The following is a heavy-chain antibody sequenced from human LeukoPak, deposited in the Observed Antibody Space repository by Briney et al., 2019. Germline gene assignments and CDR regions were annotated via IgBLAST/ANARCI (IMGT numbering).Heavy chain of an antibody. V-gene: IGHV4-39*07. CDR2: IYYSGST. CDR3: ARDAYYDSSKKGAFDI. CDR1: GGSISSSSYY. D-gene: IGHD3-22*01. Sequence: KASETLSLTCSVSGGSISSSSYYWGCIRQPPGKGLEWIGSIYYSGSTYYNPSLKSRVTISVDTSKNQFSLKLSSVTAADTAVYYCARDAYYDSSKKGAFDIWGQGTMVTVSS. J-gene: IGHJ3*02.